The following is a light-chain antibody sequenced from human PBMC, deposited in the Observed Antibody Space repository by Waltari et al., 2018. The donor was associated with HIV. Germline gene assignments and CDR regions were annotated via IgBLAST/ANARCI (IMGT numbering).Light chain of an antibody. J-gene: IGLJ1*01. Sequence: QSVLTQPPSASGTPGQRVTISCSGSGSNIGSNTVTWYQQFPGMAPTLPSYSNNQRPSGVPDRFSGSKSGTSASLAISGLQSEDEGDYYCAAWDDSLNGYYVFGTGTKVTVL. V-gene: IGLV1-44*01. CDR3: AAWDDSLNGYYV. CDR1: GSNIGSNT. CDR2: SNN.